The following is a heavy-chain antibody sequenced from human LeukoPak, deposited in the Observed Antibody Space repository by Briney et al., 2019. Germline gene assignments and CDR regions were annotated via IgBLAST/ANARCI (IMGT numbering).Heavy chain of an antibody. D-gene: IGHD6-25*01. J-gene: IGHJ4*02. Sequence: SGGSLRLSCAASGFIFSSKSMNWVRQAPGKGLEWVSYISYGGGTIYYADSVKGRFTISRDNAKNSLYLQMNSLRDEDTAVYYCARDFSPGQRFYFDYWGQGTLVTVSS. CDR1: GFIFSSKS. CDR3: ARDFSPGQRFYFDY. CDR2: ISYGGGTI. V-gene: IGHV3-48*02.